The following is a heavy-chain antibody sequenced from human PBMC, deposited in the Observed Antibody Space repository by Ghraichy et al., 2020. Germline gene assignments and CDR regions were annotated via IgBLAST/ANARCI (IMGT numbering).Heavy chain of an antibody. Sequence: GSLRLSCTVSGGSISSSNYYWGWIRQPPGKGLEWIGSIHHSGSNYYNPSVESRLSISVDKSKYQLSLKLRSVTAADTAVYYCAGSLAVIRYFDLWGRATLVTVSS. V-gene: IGHV4-39*01. J-gene: IGHJ2*01. CDR1: GGSISSSNYY. D-gene: IGHD2-21*01. CDR3: AGSLAVIRYFDL. CDR2: IHHSGSN.